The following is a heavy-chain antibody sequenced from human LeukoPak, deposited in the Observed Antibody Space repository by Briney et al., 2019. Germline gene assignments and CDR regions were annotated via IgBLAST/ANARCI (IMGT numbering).Heavy chain of an antibody. CDR3: ARVRIFYDSSGYLCD. D-gene: IGHD3-22*01. V-gene: IGHV4-30-2*01. CDR2: IYHSGST. J-gene: IGHJ4*02. CDR1: GGSISSGGYY. Sequence: SQTLSLTCTVSGGSISSGGYYWRWIRQPPGKGLEWIGYIYHSGSTYYNPSLKSRVTISVDRSKNQFSLKLSSVTAADTAVYYCARVRIFYDSSGYLCDWGQGTLVTVSS.